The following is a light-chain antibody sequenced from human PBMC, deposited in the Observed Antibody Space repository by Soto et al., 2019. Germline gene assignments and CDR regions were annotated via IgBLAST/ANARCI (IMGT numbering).Light chain of an antibody. CDR2: DAS. V-gene: IGKV3-20*01. CDR3: QEHASI. Sequence: VLTQSPGTLSLSPGERATLSCRANQNLGDGRLAWYQQKPGQPPTLLIYDASTRATGTPDRFSGSGSGTDFTPTISRLETEDFAVYYCQEHASIFGQGTRPEIK. J-gene: IGKJ5*01. CDR1: QNLGDGR.